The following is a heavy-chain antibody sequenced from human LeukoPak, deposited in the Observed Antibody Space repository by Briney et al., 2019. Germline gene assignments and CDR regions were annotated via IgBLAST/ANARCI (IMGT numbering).Heavy chain of an antibody. CDR3: ARVPHGETVFGVVLYWFDP. CDR2: IYHSGST. V-gene: IGHV4-38-2*02. CDR1: SYSISSGYY. J-gene: IGHJ5*02. Sequence: SETLSLTCTVSSYSISSGYYWGWIRQPPGKGLEWIGSIYHSGSTYYNPSLKSRVIISVDTSKNQFSLKLSSVTAADTAVYYCARVPHGETVFGVVLYWFDPWGQGTLVSVSS. D-gene: IGHD3-3*01.